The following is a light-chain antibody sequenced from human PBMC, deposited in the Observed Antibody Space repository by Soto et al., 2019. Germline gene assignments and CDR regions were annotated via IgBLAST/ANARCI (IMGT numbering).Light chain of an antibody. Sequence: QSVLTQPPSESGTPGQRVIISCSGSSSNIGSNYVYWYQQLPGTAPKVVIYKNTQRPSGVPDRFAGCKSGTSASLAIIGPRSDGEADYYCAAWGDRGSGWVFGGGTKLAVL. CDR2: KNT. V-gene: IGLV1-47*01. CDR3: AAWGDRGSGWV. J-gene: IGLJ3*02. CDR1: SSNIGSNY.